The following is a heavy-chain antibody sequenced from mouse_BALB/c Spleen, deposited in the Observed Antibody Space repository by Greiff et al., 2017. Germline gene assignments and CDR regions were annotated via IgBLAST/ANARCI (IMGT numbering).Heavy chain of an antibody. CDR1: GDSITSGY. CDR2: ISYSGST. CDR3: ASRGGGNYLYYFDY. Sequence: DVQLQESGPSLVKPSQTLSLTCSVTGDSITSGYWNWIRKFPGNKLEYMGYISYSGSTYYNPSLKSRNSITRDTSKNQYYLQLNSVTTEDTATYYCASRGGGNYLYYFDYWGQGTTLTVSS. D-gene: IGHD2-1*01. V-gene: IGHV3-8*02. J-gene: IGHJ2*01.